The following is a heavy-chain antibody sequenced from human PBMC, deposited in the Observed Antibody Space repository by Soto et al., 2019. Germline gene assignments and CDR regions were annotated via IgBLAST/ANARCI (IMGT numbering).Heavy chain of an antibody. J-gene: IGHJ2*01. Sequence: QLQLQESGPGLVKPSETLSLTCTVSGGSISSSSYYWGWIRQPPGKGLEWIGSIYYSGSTYYNPSLKSRVTISVDTSKNQFSLKLSSVTAADTAVYYCARPNKVRRGFLRRWYFDLWGRGTLVTVSS. V-gene: IGHV4-39*01. CDR2: IYYSGST. CDR3: ARPNKVRRGFLRRWYFDL. CDR1: GGSISSSSYY. D-gene: IGHD3-10*01.